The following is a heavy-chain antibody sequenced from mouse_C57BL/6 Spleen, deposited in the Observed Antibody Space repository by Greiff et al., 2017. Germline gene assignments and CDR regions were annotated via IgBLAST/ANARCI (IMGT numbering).Heavy chain of an antibody. Sequence: VQLQQPGAELVKPGASVKLSCKASGYTFTSYWMQWVKQRPGQGLEWIGEIDPSDSYTNYNQKFKGKATLTVDTSSSTAYMQLSSLTSEDSAVYYCARGLYGSSYYYAMDYWGQGTSVTVSS. CDR3: ARGLYGSSYYYAMDY. V-gene: IGHV1-50*01. D-gene: IGHD1-1*01. CDR2: IDPSDSYT. J-gene: IGHJ4*01. CDR1: GYTFTSYW.